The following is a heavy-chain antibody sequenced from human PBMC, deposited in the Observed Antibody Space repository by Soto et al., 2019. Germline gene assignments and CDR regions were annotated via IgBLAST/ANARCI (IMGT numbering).Heavy chain of an antibody. J-gene: IGHJ4*02. CDR2: ISYDGSNK. Sequence: GGSLRLSCAASGFTFSSYAMHWVRQAPGKGLEWVAVISYDGSNKYYADSVKGRFTISRDNSKNTLYLQMNSLRAEDTAVYYCERNSPYIAAAGPFDYWGQGTLVTVSS. CDR1: GFTFSSYA. CDR3: ERNSPYIAAAGPFDY. V-gene: IGHV3-30-3*01. D-gene: IGHD6-13*01.